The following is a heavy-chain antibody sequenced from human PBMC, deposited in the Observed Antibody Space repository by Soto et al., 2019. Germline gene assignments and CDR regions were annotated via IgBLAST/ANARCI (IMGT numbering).Heavy chain of an antibody. CDR3: AKDLTGTTSY. Sequence: QVQLVESGGGVVQPGRSLRLSCAASGFTFSSYGMHWVRQAPGKGLEWVAVISYDGSNKYYADSVKGRFTISRDNPKNTLYLQMNSLRAEDTAVYYCAKDLTGTTSYWGQGTLVTVSS. V-gene: IGHV3-30*18. CDR1: GFTFSSYG. J-gene: IGHJ4*02. D-gene: IGHD1-7*01. CDR2: ISYDGSNK.